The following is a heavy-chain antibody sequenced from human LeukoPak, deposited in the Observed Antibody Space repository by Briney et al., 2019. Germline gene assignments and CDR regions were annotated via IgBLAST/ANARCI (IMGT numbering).Heavy chain of an antibody. V-gene: IGHV4-59*08. CDR1: GESFSGYY. CDR2: IYYSGST. CDR3: ASVEMAIKGAFDI. Sequence: SETLSLTCTVYGESFSGYYWSWIRQPPGKGLEWIGYIYYSGSTNYNPSLKSRVTISVDTSKNQFSLKLSSVTAADTAVYYCASVEMAIKGAFDIWGQGTMVTVSS. J-gene: IGHJ3*02. D-gene: IGHD5-24*01.